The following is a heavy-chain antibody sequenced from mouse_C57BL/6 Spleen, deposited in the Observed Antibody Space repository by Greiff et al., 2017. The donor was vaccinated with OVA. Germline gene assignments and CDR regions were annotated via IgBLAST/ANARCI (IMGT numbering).Heavy chain of an antibody. J-gene: IGHJ4*01. Sequence: VQLQQPGAELVRPGSSVKLSCKASGYTFTSYWMDWVKQRPGQGLEWIGNIYPSDSETHYNQKFKDKATLTVDKSSSTAYMQLSSLTSEDSAVYYCAYGYGGYYAMDYWGQGTSVTVSS. CDR2: IYPSDSET. D-gene: IGHD2-2*01. CDR3: AYGYGGYYAMDY. V-gene: IGHV1-61*01. CDR1: GYTFTSYW.